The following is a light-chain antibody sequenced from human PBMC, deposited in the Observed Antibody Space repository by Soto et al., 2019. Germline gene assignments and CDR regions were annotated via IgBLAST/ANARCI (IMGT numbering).Light chain of an antibody. CDR3: QHYGTSAL. CDR1: ESVGTSY. V-gene: IGKV3-20*01. CDR2: GAS. Sequence: EIVLTQSPGTLSLSPGERATLSCRASESVGTSYLAWYQQKPGQAPRLLIYGASGRATGIPDRFSVSASGTDFPLTISRLEAEDFAVYYCQHYGTSALFGPGTKVDIK. J-gene: IGKJ3*01.